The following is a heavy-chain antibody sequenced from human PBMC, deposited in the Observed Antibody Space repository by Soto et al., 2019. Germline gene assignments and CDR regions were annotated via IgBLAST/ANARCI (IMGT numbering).Heavy chain of an antibody. Sequence: SGFTFRSYWMQWVRQAPGKGLVWVSWINSDGTITDYADPVKGRFTISRDNAKNTLYLQMNSLRVDDTAVYFCARARLSSSSWYKWAFDPWGQGTQVTVSS. D-gene: IGHD6-13*01. V-gene: IGHV3-74*01. CDR2: INSDGTIT. CDR1: GFTFRSYW. CDR3: ARARLSSSSWYKWAFDP. J-gene: IGHJ5*02.